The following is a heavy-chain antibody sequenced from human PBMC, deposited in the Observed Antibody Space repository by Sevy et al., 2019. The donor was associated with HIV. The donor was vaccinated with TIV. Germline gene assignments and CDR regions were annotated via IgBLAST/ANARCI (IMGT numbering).Heavy chain of an antibody. CDR1: GFTFSSYA. CDR2: ISGRGGST. D-gene: IGHD2-15*01. Sequence: GGYLRLSCAASGFTFSSYAMSWVRQAPGKGLEWVSAISGRGGSTYYADSVKGRFTISRDNSKNTLYLQMKSLRAEDTAVYYCAKALRIDEKPTFDYWGQGTLVTVSS. V-gene: IGHV3-23*01. CDR3: AKALRIDEKPTFDY. J-gene: IGHJ4*02.